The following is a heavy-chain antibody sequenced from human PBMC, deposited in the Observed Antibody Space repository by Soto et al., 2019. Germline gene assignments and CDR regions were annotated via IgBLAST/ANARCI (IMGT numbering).Heavy chain of an antibody. CDR3: VRDLSYCGGDCYFSGMDV. Sequence: GGSLRLSCAASGFTFSSYSMNWVRQAPGKGLEWVSYITCNRSTIYYADSVKGRFTISRDNSKNTLYLQMNSLRAEDTAVYYCVRDLSYCGGDCYFSGMDVWGQGTTVTVSS. CDR2: ITCNRSTI. V-gene: IGHV3-48*01. J-gene: IGHJ6*02. D-gene: IGHD2-21*01. CDR1: GFTFSSYS.